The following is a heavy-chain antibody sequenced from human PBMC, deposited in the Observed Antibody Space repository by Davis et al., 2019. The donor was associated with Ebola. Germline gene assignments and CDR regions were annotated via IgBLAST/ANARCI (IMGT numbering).Heavy chain of an antibody. CDR2: IKSKTDGGTT. CDR1: GFTFSNAW. J-gene: IGHJ6*02. Sequence: GESLKISCAASGFTFSNAWMNWVRQAPGKGLEWVGRIKSKTDGGTTDYAAPVKGRFTISRDDSKNTLYLQMNSLKTEDTAVYYCTTDLYYYGSGGGVWGQGTTVTVSS. V-gene: IGHV3-15*07. D-gene: IGHD3-10*01. CDR3: TTDLYYYGSGGGV.